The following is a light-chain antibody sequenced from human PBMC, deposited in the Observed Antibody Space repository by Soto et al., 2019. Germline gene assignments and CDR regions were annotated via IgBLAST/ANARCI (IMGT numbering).Light chain of an antibody. CDR1: SSDVGGYNY. Sequence: QYALTKPASWSGAAGESITISFTGSSSDVGGYNYVSCYQQHPGKVPKLMIYEVSNRPSGVSNHFSGSTSGNTASLTISGLQAEDEADYYCSSYTNSSTYVFGTGTKATVL. V-gene: IGLV2-14*01. CDR3: SSYTNSSTYV. CDR2: EVS. J-gene: IGLJ1*01.